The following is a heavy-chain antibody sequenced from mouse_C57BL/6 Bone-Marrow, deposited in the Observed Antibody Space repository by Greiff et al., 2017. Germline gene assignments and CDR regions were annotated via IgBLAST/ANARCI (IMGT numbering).Heavy chain of an antibody. V-gene: IGHV1-31*01. J-gene: IGHJ3*01. CDR2: IYPYNGVS. CDR3: GAGSSPDWFAY. D-gene: IGHD1-1*01. CDR1: GYSFTGYY. Sequence: EVQLQQSGPELVKPGASVKISCKASGYSFTGYYMHWVKQSHGNILDWIGYIYPYNGVSSYNQKFKGKATLTVDKSSSTAYMELRSLTSEDSAVXYCGAGSSPDWFAYWGQGTLVTVSA.